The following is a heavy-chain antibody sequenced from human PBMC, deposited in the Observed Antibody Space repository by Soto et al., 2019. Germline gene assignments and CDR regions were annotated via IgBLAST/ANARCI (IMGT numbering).Heavy chain of an antibody. D-gene: IGHD3-22*01. V-gene: IGHV3-66*01. CDR1: GFTVSSNY. CDR2: IYSGGTT. CDR3: ARNGDSSDYRGWFDP. Sequence: EVQLVESGGGLVQPGGSLRLSCAASGFTVSSNYMSWVRQAPGKGLGWGSVIYSGGTTYYADSVKGRFTISRDNSKNTLYLQMNSLRAEDTAVYYCARNGDSSDYRGWFDPWGQGTLVTVSS. J-gene: IGHJ5*02.